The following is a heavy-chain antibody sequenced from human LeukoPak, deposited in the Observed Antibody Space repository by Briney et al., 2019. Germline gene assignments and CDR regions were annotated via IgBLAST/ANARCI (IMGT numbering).Heavy chain of an antibody. J-gene: IGHJ3*02. CDR2: IFYTGST. V-gene: IGHV4-38-2*02. D-gene: IGHD3-22*01. Sequence: SETLSLTCTVSGYSISSGYYWGWIRQPPGKGLKWIGYIFYTGSTNYNPSLKSRVTISLDTSKNQFSLKLTSVTAADTAVYYCARHSKLGYSDTSGFTTNDAFDIWGQGTMVTVSS. CDR3: ARHSKLGYSDTSGFTTNDAFDI. CDR1: GYSISSGYY.